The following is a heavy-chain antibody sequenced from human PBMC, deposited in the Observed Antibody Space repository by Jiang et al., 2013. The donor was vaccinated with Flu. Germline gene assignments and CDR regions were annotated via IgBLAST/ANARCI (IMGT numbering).Heavy chain of an antibody. D-gene: IGHD6-19*01. V-gene: IGHV6-1*01. CDR3: ASLAVAASPGYYYYGMDV. CDR2: TYYRSKWYN. CDR1: GDSVSSNSAA. J-gene: IGHJ6*02. Sequence: QTLSLTCAISGDSVSSNSAAWNWIRQSPSRGLEWLGRTYYRSKWYNDYAVSVKSRITINPDTSKNQFSLQLNSVTPEDTAVYYCASLAVAASPGYYYYGMDVWGQGTTVTVSS.